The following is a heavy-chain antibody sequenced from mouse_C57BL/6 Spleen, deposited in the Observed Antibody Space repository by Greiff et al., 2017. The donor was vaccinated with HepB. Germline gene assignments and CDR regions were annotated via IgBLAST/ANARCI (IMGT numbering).Heavy chain of an antibody. J-gene: IGHJ4*01. CDR3: AVYYGSSYDYYAMDY. V-gene: IGHV14-2*01. CDR2: IDPEDGET. D-gene: IGHD1-1*01. CDR1: GFNIKDYY. Sequence: EVQLVESGAELVKPGASVKLSCTASGFNIKDYYMHWVKQRTEQGLEWIGRIDPEDGETKYAPKFQGKATITADTSSNTAYLQLSSLTSEDTAVYYCAVYYGSSYDYYAMDYWGQGTSVTVSS.